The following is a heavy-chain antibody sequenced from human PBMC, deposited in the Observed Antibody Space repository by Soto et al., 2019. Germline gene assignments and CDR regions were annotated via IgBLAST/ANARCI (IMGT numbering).Heavy chain of an antibody. J-gene: IGHJ4*02. CDR3: ATGRGDWYPFDY. V-gene: IGHV1-24*01. CDR2: FDPEDGET. Sequence: ASVKVFCKVSGYNLTELSMHWVRQDPGKGLEWRGGFDPEDGETIYAQKFQGRVTMTEDTSTDTAYMELSSLRSEDTAVYYWATGRGDWYPFDYWGQGTLVTVSS. D-gene: IGHD2-21*01. CDR1: GYNLTELS.